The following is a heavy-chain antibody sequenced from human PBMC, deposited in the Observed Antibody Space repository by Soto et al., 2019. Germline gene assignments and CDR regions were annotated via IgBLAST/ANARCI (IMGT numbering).Heavy chain of an antibody. J-gene: IGHJ4*02. Sequence: PGGSLRLSCAASGFTFSSYAMSWVRQAPGKGLEWVSAISGSGGSTYYADSVKGQFTISRDNSKNTLYLQMNSLRAEDTAVYYCAKGHRGPLTGSSDYWGQGTLVTVSS. V-gene: IGHV3-23*01. CDR2: ISGSGGST. CDR3: AKGHRGPLTGSSDY. CDR1: GFTFSSYA. D-gene: IGHD3-9*01.